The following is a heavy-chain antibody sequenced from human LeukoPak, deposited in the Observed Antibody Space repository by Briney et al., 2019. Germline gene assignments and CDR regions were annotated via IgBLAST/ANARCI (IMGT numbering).Heavy chain of an antibody. CDR3: ATEGYYDSSGYYTDY. V-gene: IGHV1-8*01. Sequence: ASVKVSCKTSGYPFRNYDINWVRQATGQGLEWMGWINPHSGKTGYAQKFQGRVTMTRDMSTSTVYMELSSLRSEDTAVYYCATEGYYDSSGYYTDYWGQGTLVTVSS. J-gene: IGHJ4*02. CDR1: GYPFRNYD. D-gene: IGHD3-22*01. CDR2: INPHSGKT.